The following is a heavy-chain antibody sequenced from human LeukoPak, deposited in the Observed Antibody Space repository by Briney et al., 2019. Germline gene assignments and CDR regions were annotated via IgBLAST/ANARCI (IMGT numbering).Heavy chain of an antibody. J-gene: IGHJ3*02. V-gene: IGHV4-61*02. D-gene: IGHD5-18*01. CDR2: IYTSGST. CDR1: GGSISSGSYY. CDR3: ARVDTAMVDDAFDI. Sequence: SQTLSLTCTVSGGSISSGSYYWSWIRQPARKGLEWIGRIYTSGSTNYNPSLKSRVTISVDTSKNQFSLKLSSVTAADTAVYYCARVDTAMVDDAFDIWGQGTMVTVSS.